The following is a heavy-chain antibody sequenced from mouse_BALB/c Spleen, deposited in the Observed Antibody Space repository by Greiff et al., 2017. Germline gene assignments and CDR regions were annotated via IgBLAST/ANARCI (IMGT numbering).Heavy chain of an antibody. CDR2: IWGDGST. V-gene: IGHV2-6-6*01. D-gene: IGHD1-1*01. CDR1: GFSLTNSG. J-gene: IGHJ2*01. Sequence: VKLMESGPGLVAPSQSLSITCTVSGFSLTNSGVHWVRQSPGKGLEWLGVIWGDGSTNYNSAFKSRLSISKDNSKSQVFLKMNSLQTDDTARYYCAKRGYGSREYYFDYWGQGTTLTVSS. CDR3: AKRGYGSREYYFDY.